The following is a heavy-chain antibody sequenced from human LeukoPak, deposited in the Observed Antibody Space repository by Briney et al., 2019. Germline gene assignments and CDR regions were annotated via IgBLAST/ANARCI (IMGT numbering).Heavy chain of an antibody. D-gene: IGHD5-24*01. CDR3: AKRFRAFDI. CDR1: GYTFSGYY. V-gene: IGHV1-2*02. Sequence: ASVKVSCKASGYTFSGYYMHWVRQAPGQGLEWMGWINPKSGGTNEAQKFHDRVTMTRNTSISTAYMELSSLRSEDTAVYYCAKRFRAFDIWGQGTMVTVSS. CDR2: INPKSGGT. J-gene: IGHJ3*02.